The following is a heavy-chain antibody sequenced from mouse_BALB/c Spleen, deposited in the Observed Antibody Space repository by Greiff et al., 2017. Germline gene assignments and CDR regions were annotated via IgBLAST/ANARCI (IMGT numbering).Heavy chain of an antibody. CDR3: ARNPLAY. J-gene: IGHJ3*01. Sequence: QVQLQQSGPGLVQPSQSLSITCTVSGFSLTSYGVHWVRQSPGKGLEWLGVIWSGGSTDYNAAFISRLSISKDNSKSQVFFKMNSLQANDTAIYYCARNPLAYWGQGTLVTVSA. CDR2: IWSGGST. CDR1: GFSLTSYG. V-gene: IGHV2-2*02.